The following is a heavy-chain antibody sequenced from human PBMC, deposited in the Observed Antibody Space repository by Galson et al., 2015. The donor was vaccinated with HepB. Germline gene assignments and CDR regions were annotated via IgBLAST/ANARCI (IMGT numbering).Heavy chain of an antibody. CDR3: AREGGGGRLPRLYYYYYYMDV. CDR1: GYTFSSYG. D-gene: IGHD1-26*01. J-gene: IGHJ6*03. Sequence: SLRLSCAASGYTFSSYGMHWVRQAPGKGLEWVAVISYDGSNKYYADSVKGRFTISRDNSKNTLYLQMNSLRAEDTAVYYCAREGGGGRLPRLYYYYYYMDVWGKGTTVTVSS. V-gene: IGHV3-30*03. CDR2: ISYDGSNK.